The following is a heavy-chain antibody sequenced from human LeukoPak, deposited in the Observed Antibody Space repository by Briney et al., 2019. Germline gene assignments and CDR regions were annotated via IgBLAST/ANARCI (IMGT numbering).Heavy chain of an antibody. D-gene: IGHD4-23*01. J-gene: IGHJ5*02. V-gene: IGHV3-30*03. CDR1: GFTFSSYG. CDR3: ALRWNKTPGPVDR. Sequence: GGSLRLSCAASGFTFSSYGMHWVRQAPGKGLEWVAVISYDGSNKYYADSVKGRFTISRDNSKNTLYLQMNSLRAEDTAAYYCALRWNKTPGPVDRWGQGTLVTVSS. CDR2: ISYDGSNK.